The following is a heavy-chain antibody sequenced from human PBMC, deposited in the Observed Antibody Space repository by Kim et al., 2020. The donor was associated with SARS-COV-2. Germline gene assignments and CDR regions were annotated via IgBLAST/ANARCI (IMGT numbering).Heavy chain of an antibody. CDR2: ISSNGGST. Sequence: GGSLRLSCSASGFTFSSYAMHWVRQAPGKGLEYVSAISSNGGSTYYADSVKGRFTISRDNSKNTLYLQMSSLRAEDTAVYYCVKDFHRRGWRTPSYFDYWGQGTLVTVSS. V-gene: IGHV3-64D*09. CDR3: VKDFHRRGWRTPSYFDY. D-gene: IGHD6-19*01. CDR1: GFTFSSYA. J-gene: IGHJ4*02.